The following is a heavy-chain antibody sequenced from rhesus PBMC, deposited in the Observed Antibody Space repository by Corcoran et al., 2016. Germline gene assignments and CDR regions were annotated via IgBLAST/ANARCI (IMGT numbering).Heavy chain of an antibody. V-gene: IGHV4-160*01. D-gene: IGHD3-9*01. CDR2: IRSGGST. CDR3: ARPIEDDYGYYYFDY. CDR1: GGSISSNY. J-gene: IGHJ4*01. Sequence: QVQLQQWGEGLVKPSETRSLTCAVYGGSISSNYWSWIRQPPGKGREWIGRIRSGGSTNYNPSLKSRVTISIDTSKNQFSLKLSSVTAADTAVYYCARPIEDDYGYYYFDYWGQGVLVTVSS.